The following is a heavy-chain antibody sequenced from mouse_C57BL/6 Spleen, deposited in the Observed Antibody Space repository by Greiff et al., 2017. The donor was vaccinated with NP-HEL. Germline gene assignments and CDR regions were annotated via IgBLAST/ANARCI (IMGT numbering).Heavy chain of an antibody. CDR3: ARGGEVYAMDY. J-gene: IGHJ4*01. CDR2: IYPGSGST. Sequence: QVQLQQSGAELVKPGASVKMSCKASGYTFTSYWITWVKQRPGQGLEWIGDIYPGSGSTNYNEKFKSKATLTVDTSSSTAYMQLSSLTSEDSAVYYCARGGEVYAMDYWGQGTSVTVSS. V-gene: IGHV1-55*01. CDR1: GYTFTSYW.